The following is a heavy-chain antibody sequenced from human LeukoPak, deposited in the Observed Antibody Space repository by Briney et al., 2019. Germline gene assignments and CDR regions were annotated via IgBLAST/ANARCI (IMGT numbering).Heavy chain of an antibody. V-gene: IGHV3-30*02. D-gene: IGHD3-3*01. CDR3: AKEGPLYDFWSGYYGIDY. Sequence: GGSLRLSCAASGFTFSSYGMHWVRQAPGKGLEWVAFIRYDGSNKYYADSVKGRFTISRDNSKNTLYLQMTSLRAEDTAVYYCAKEGPLYDFWSGYYGIDYWGQGTLVTVSS. CDR1: GFTFSSYG. J-gene: IGHJ4*02. CDR2: IRYDGSNK.